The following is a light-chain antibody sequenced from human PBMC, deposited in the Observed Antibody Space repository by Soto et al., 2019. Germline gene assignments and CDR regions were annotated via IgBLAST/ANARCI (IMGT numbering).Light chain of an antibody. CDR3: QHHNSYSQT. CDR2: GAS. Sequence: DIHLTQSPPTLSASVGDRVTITCRASQSIRYYLAWYQQMPGKAPKLLIYGASSLQSGVPSRFSGSGSGTEFTLTICSLQPDDFATYFCQHHNSYSQTFGQGTKVDIK. J-gene: IGKJ1*01. CDR1: QSIRYY. V-gene: IGKV1-5*01.